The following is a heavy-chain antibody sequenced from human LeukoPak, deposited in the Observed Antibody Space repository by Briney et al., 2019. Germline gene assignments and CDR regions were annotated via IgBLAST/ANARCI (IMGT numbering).Heavy chain of an antibody. V-gene: IGHV3-73*01. J-gene: IGHJ3*02. CDR2: IRSKAKSYAT. Sequence: PGGSLKLSCAVSGFTFSDSAVHWVRQASGKGLEWVGRIRSKAKSYATAYAASVKGRFTISRDDSETTAYLQMNSLKTEDTAVYYCTHYYDGSGYYGAFDSWGQGTMVTVSS. CDR3: THYYDGSGYYGAFDS. CDR1: GFTFSDSA. D-gene: IGHD3-22*01.